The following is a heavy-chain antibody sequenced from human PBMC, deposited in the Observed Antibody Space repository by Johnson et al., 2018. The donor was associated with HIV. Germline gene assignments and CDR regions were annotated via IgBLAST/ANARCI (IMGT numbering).Heavy chain of an antibody. D-gene: IGHD3-10*01. CDR2: ISSSGSNI. J-gene: IGHJ3*02. Sequence: QVQLVESGGGLVKPGGSLRLSCATSGFIFSDYYMSWIRQAPGKGLEWVSYISSSGSNIYYADSVKGRFTISRDNAKNSLYLQMNSLRAEDTAVYYCARGRATLWFRASGAAFDIWGQGTLVTVSS. CDR3: ARGRATLWFRASGAAFDI. V-gene: IGHV3-11*04. CDR1: GFIFSDYY.